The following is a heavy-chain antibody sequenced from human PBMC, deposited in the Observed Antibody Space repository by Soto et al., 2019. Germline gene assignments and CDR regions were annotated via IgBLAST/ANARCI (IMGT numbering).Heavy chain of an antibody. D-gene: IGHD3-22*01. CDR2: IYYSGTT. CDR1: GGSISSGDHY. J-gene: IGHJ4*02. V-gene: IGHV4-30-4*01. CDR3: ATSYDSSGPTFDY. Sequence: SETLSLTCTVPGGSISSGDHYWSWVRQPPGKGLESIGYIYYSGTTYYNPSLKSRLTISVDTSKNQFSLKLSSVTAADTAVYYCATSYDSSGPTFDYWGQGALVTVYS.